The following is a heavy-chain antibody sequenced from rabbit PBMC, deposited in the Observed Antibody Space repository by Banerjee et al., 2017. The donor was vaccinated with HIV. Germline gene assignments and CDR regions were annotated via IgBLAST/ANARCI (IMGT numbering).Heavy chain of an antibody. CDR3: ARDVSYDDYGDFDYFNL. D-gene: IGHD2-1*01. V-gene: IGHV1S40*01. CDR2: IYAGSSGST. CDR1: GFSFSSSYY. J-gene: IGHJ4*01. Sequence: QSLEESGGDLVKPGASLTLTCTASGFSFSSSYYMCWVRQAPGKGLEWIACIYAGSSGSTYYASWAKGRFTISRSTSLNTVDLKMTSLTAADTATYFCARDVSYDDYGDFDYFNLWGPGTLVT.